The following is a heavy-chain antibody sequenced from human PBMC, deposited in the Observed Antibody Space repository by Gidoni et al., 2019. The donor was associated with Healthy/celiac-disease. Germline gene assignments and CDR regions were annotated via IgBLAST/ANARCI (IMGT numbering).Heavy chain of an antibody. CDR2: TIPICGTA. CDR3: ARRPLGSGSLYFDY. J-gene: IGHJ4*02. V-gene: IGHV1-69*01. Sequence: QVQLVQSGAEVKKPGSSVTVSCKASGGTFSSDALSWVRQAPRHGLVWMGGTIPICGTANYAQKFQGRVTITADESTSTAYMELSSLRSEDTAVYYCARRPLGSGSLYFDYWGQGTLVTVSS. D-gene: IGHD3-10*01. CDR1: GGTFSSDA.